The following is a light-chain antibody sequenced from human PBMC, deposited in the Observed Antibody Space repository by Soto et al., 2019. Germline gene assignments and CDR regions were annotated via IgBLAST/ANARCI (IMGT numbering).Light chain of an antibody. J-gene: IGLJ2*01. CDR2: GNT. Sequence: QAVVTQPPSVSGAPGQRVTISCTGSSSNIGAGYDVHWYQQLPGTAPKLLIHGNTNRPSGVPDRFSGSKSGTSASLAITGLQAEDEADYYGQSYDSSLEVVFGGGTKVTVL. V-gene: IGLV1-40*01. CDR1: SSNIGAGYD. CDR3: QSYDSSLEVV.